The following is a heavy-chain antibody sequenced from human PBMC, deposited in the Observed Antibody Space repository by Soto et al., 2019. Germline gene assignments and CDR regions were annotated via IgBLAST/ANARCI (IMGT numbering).Heavy chain of an antibody. Sequence: ASVKVSCKASGYTFTGYGISWVRQAPGQGLEWMGWISAYNGNTNYAQKLQGRVTMTTDTSTSTAYMELRSLRSDDTAVYYCARDGDIAARLWNRNFDYWGQGTLVTVSS. CDR2: ISAYNGNT. D-gene: IGHD6-6*01. CDR3: ARDGDIAARLWNRNFDY. V-gene: IGHV1-18*04. CDR1: GYTFTGYG. J-gene: IGHJ4*02.